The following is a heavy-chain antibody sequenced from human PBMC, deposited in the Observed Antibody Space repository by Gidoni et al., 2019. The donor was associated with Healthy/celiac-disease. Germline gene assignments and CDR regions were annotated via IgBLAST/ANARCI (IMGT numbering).Heavy chain of an antibody. D-gene: IGHD2-15*01. CDR1: GGSFSGYY. CDR2: INHSGST. J-gene: IGHJ6*02. CDR3: ARDSYCSGGSCYLYYYYGMDV. Sequence: QVQLQQWGAGLLKPSETLSLTCAVYGGSFSGYYWSWIRQPPGKGLEWIGEINHSGSTNYNPSLKSRVTISVDTSKNQFSLKLSSVTAADTAVYYCARDSYCSGGSCYLYYYYGMDVWGQGTTVTVSS. V-gene: IGHV4-34*01.